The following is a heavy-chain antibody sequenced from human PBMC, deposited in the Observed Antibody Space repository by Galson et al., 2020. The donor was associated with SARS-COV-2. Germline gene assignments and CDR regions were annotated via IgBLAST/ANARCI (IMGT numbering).Heavy chain of an antibody. D-gene: IGHD3-3*01. CDR2: ISYDGDNK. CDR3: AKVLKTWSRVDGMDV. Sequence: GGSLRLSCAVSGYTFSNYGMHWVRQAPGKGLEWVAGISYDGDNKFYTDSVKGRFTISRDNSKNTLYLQMNSLRTEDTAVYYCAKVLKTWSRVDGMDVWGQGTTVTVSS. CDR1: GYTFSNYG. J-gene: IGHJ6*02. V-gene: IGHV3-30*18.